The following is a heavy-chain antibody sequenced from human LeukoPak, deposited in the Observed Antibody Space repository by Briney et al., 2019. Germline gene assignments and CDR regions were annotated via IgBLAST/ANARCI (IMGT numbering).Heavy chain of an antibody. CDR3: AKARGVWFQGAFDI. J-gene: IGHJ3*02. CDR2: ISWNSDSI. CDR1: SSGGYY. V-gene: IGHV3-9*01. Sequence: SSGGYYWSWIRQHPGKGLEWVSGISWNSDSIGYADSVKGRFTISRDNAENSLYLQMNSLRAEDTALYYCAKARGVWFQGAFDIWGQGTMVTVSS. D-gene: IGHD2-8*01.